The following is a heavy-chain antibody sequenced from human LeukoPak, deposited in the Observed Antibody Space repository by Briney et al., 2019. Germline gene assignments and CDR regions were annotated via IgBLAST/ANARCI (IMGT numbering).Heavy chain of an antibody. Sequence: SGGSLRLSCAASGFTFSSYGMHWVRQAPGKGLKWVAVISYDGSNKYYADSVKGRFTISRDNSKNTLYLQMNSLRAEDTAVYYCAKGVSPDYWGQGTLVTVSS. D-gene: IGHD3-3*02. V-gene: IGHV3-30*18. J-gene: IGHJ4*02. CDR1: GFTFSSYG. CDR2: ISYDGSNK. CDR3: AKGVSPDY.